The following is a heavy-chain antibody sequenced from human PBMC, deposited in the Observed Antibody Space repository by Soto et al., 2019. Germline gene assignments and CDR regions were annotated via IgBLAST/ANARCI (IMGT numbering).Heavy chain of an antibody. D-gene: IGHD3-10*01. CDR3: ARYYSGSGSYWYFDL. CDR2: ITSSGSTN. V-gene: IGHV3-11*01. Sequence: QVQLVESGGGLVKPGGSLRLSCAASGFTFSDYYMSWIRQAPGKGLEWVSYITSSGSTNYCADSVRGRFAISRDNAKNSLYLQMYSLRAEDTAVYYCARYYSGSGSYWYFDLWGRGTLVTVSS. CDR1: GFTFSDYY. J-gene: IGHJ2*01.